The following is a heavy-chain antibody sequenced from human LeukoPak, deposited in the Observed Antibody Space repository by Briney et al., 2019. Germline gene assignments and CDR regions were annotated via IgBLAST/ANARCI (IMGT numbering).Heavy chain of an antibody. CDR2: IIPIFGTA. J-gene: IGHJ4*02. D-gene: IGHD3-22*01. CDR1: GGTFSSYA. V-gene: IGHV1-69*13. Sequence: SVKVSCKASGGTFSSYAISWVRQAPGQGLEWMGGIIPIFGTANYAQKFQGRVTITADESTSTAYMELSSLRSEDTAVYYCASPPNYYDSSGYSFDYWGQGTLVTVSS. CDR3: ASPPNYYDSSGYSFDY.